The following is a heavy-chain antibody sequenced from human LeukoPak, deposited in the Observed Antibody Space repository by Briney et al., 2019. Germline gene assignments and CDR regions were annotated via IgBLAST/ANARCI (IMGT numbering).Heavy chain of an antibody. Sequence: SETLSLTCTVSGGSISSYYWTWIRQPPGKGLEWIGYIFNTGSTNYNPPLKSRVNISIDTSKSQISLKLRSVTAADTAMYYCARYFRGLYAFDMWGQGTMVTVSS. CDR3: ARYFRGLYAFDM. V-gene: IGHV4-59*01. CDR2: IFNTGST. J-gene: IGHJ3*02. CDR1: GGSISSYY. D-gene: IGHD3-10*01.